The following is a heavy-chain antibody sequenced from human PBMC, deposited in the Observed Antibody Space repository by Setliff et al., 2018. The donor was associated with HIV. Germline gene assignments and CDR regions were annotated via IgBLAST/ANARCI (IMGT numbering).Heavy chain of an antibody. CDR1: GPSINIHY. CDR3: AKGAGFYGDYTFDH. D-gene: IGHD4-17*01. V-gene: IGHV4-59*11. CDR2: IYSTGST. Sequence: KTSETLSLTCTVSGPSINIHYWSWIRQSPGKAFEWIGYIYSTGSTNYNPSLQSRVTISMVASRNQFSLKVTSVTAADTAVYYCAKGAGFYGDYTFDHWGQGRQVTVSP. J-gene: IGHJ4*02.